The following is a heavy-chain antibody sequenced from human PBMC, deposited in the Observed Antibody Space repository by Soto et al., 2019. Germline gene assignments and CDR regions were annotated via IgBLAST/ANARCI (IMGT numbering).Heavy chain of an antibody. D-gene: IGHD6-13*01. Sequence: GESLKISCAASGFTFSSYAMSWVRQAPGKGLEWVSAISGSGGSTYYADSVKGRFTISRDNSKNTLYLQMNSLRAEDTAVYYCARAIAAAGTNAFDIWGQGTMVTVSS. CDR1: GFTFSSYA. J-gene: IGHJ3*02. V-gene: IGHV3-23*01. CDR3: ARAIAAAGTNAFDI. CDR2: ISGSGGST.